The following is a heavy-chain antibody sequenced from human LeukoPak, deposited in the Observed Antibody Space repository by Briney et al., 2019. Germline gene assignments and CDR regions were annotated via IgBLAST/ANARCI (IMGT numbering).Heavy chain of an antibody. J-gene: IGHJ5*02. Sequence: SSETLSLTCAVYGGSFSGFYWSWVRQPPGKGLEWIGEINHSESTHYNPSFKSRVTILVDTSRNQFSLKLTSVTAADTAVYYCARGPDSGSHFAWVDPWGQGTLVTVSS. CDR2: INHSEST. V-gene: IGHV4-34*01. CDR3: ARGPDSGSHFAWVDP. CDR1: GGSFSGFY. D-gene: IGHD3-10*01.